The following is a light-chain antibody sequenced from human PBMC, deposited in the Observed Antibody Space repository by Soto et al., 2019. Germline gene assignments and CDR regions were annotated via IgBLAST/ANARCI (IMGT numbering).Light chain of an antibody. J-gene: IGLJ1*01. CDR2: DVN. CDR3: CSYGGSFYV. CDR1: SRDVGGYNY. V-gene: IGLV2-11*01. Sequence: QSALTQPHSVSGSPGQSVAISCSGTSRDVGGYNYVSWYQQHPGKAPKLIIFDVNTRPSGVPDRFSGSKSGSTASLTISGLQAEDEADYYCCSYGGSFYVVGTGTKVTVL.